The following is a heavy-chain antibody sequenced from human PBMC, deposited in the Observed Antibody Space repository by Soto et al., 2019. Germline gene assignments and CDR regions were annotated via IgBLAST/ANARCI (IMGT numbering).Heavy chain of an antibody. J-gene: IGHJ6*02. V-gene: IGHV3-43*01. CDR2: ITRNGANT. D-gene: IGHD5-12*01. Sequence: GGSLRLSCAASGFSFDEYNMHWVRQAPGKGLEWLSLITRNGANTYYADSVKGRFTISRDGTTKSVSLQMTSLKREDTGLYYCARETLSSGSALDXWGQGTTVTVS. CDR1: GFSFDEYN. CDR3: ARETLSSGSALDX.